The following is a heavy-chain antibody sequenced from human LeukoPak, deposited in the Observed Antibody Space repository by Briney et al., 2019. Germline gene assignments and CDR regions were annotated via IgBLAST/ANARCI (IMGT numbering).Heavy chain of an antibody. D-gene: IGHD2-2*01. CDR3: VKERPCKTCMPMDA. CDR2: LGRSGSYK. Sequence: GGSLRLSCAASGFRFTDYSMSWVRQAPGKGLEWVAYLGRSGSYKYYADSVKGRFTISRDNSKDTVSLQMNSLRAEDSAIYFCVKERPCKTCMPMDACGQGTTVTVSS. J-gene: IGHJ6*02. V-gene: IGHV3-23*01. CDR1: GFRFTDYS.